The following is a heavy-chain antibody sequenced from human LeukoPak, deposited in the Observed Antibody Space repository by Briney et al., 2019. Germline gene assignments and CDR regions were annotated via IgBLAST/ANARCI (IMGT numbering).Heavy chain of an antibody. D-gene: IGHD2-2*01. CDR3: ARRHGCSSTSCYPYFQH. J-gene: IGHJ1*01. V-gene: IGHV4-38-2*02. CDR1: GYSISSGYY. Sequence: SETLSLTCTVSGYSISSGYYWGWIRQPTGKGLEWIGSIYHSGSTYYNPSLKSRVTIPVDTSKNQFSLKLSSVTAADTAVYYCARRHGCSSTSCYPYFQHWGQGTLVTVSS. CDR2: IYHSGST.